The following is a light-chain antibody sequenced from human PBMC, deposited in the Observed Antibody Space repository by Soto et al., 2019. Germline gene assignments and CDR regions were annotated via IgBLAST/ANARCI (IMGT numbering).Light chain of an antibody. CDR3: HLYGSSPPRT. Sequence: EIVLTQSPGTLSLSPGERATLSCRASQSVSSNYLAWYQQTPGQAPRLLIYGASSRATGIPDRFSGSGSGTDFTLTSSRLEPEDFAVYYCHLYGSSPPRTFGQGTELEI. V-gene: IGKV3-20*01. CDR1: QSVSSNY. CDR2: GAS. J-gene: IGKJ2*01.